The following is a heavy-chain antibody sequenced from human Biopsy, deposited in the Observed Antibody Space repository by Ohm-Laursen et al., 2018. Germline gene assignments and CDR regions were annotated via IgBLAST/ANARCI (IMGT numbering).Heavy chain of an antibody. J-gene: IGHJ3*01. Sequence: GTLSLTCTVSGGSIGGSGDYWSWIRQPPGKGLEWIGYISDTGTTNYNPSLRGRVAMSVDTSRNQFSLQLTSVTAADTAMFFCARLFRLDDYWNDDPPDGFDVWGQGAMVTVSS. V-gene: IGHV4-61*08. CDR1: GGSIGGSGDY. CDR2: ISDTGTT. CDR3: ARLFRLDDYWNDDPPDGFDV. D-gene: IGHD3-3*01.